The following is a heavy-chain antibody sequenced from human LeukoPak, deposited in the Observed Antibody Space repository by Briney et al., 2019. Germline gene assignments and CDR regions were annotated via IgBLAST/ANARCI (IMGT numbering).Heavy chain of an antibody. CDR3: AREGRSSGYYYDYFDY. CDR1: GFTVSSHY. CDR2: IYSGGST. J-gene: IGHJ4*02. Sequence: GGSLTLSCAASGFTVSSHYMSWVRQAPGKGLECVSLIYSGGSTYYADSVRGRFTISRDNSKNTLDLQMNSLRAEDTAVYYCAREGRSSGYYYDYFDYWGQGTLVTVSP. V-gene: IGHV3-66*01. D-gene: IGHD3-22*01.